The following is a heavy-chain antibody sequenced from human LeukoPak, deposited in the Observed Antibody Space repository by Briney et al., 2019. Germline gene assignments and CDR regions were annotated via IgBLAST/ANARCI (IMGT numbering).Heavy chain of an antibody. Sequence: SETLSLTCTVSGGSISSYYWSWIRQPPGKGLEWIGYIYYSGSTNYNPSLKSRVTISVDTSKNQFSLKLSSVTAADTAVYYCAINSSSDWFDPWGQGTLVTVSS. V-gene: IGHV4-59*01. D-gene: IGHD6-6*01. CDR1: GGSISSYY. CDR3: AINSSSDWFDP. J-gene: IGHJ5*02. CDR2: IYYSGST.